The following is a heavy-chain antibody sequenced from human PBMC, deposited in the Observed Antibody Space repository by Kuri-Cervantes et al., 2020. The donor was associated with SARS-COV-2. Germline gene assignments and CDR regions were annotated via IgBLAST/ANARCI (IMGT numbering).Heavy chain of an antibody. Sequence: GESLKISCAASGFTFSSYAMSWVRQAPGKGLEWVSAISGSGGSTYYADSVKGRFTVSRDNSKNTLYLQMNSLRAEDTAVYYCASGRIYDSSGYSPGGFDYWGQGPLVTVSS. CDR2: ISGSGGST. V-gene: IGHV3-23*01. CDR1: GFTFSSYA. CDR3: ASGRIYDSSGYSPGGFDY. D-gene: IGHD3-22*01. J-gene: IGHJ4*02.